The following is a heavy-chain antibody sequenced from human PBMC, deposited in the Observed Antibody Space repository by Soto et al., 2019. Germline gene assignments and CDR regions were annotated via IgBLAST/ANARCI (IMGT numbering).Heavy chain of an antibody. V-gene: IGHV3-74*01. Sequence: PGGSLRLSCAVSGIPFNNYWMHWIRQAPGKGLVWVSHINTVATIINYGDSVKGRFTISRDNAENTLYLQMNSLGVEDTSTYYCATDDGSGLRYWGQGTLVTVSS. CDR2: INTVATII. CDR1: GIPFNNYW. J-gene: IGHJ4*02. CDR3: ATDDGSGLRY. D-gene: IGHD6-25*01.